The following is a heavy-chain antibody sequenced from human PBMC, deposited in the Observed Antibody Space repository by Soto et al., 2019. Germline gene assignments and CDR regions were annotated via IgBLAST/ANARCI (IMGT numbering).Heavy chain of an antibody. V-gene: IGHV1-46*01. J-gene: IGHJ4*02. CDR3: ARDQTYYDILTGYYPQYYFDY. CDR2: INPSGGST. CDR1: GYTFTSYY. Sequence: ASVKVSCKASGYTFTSYYMHWVRQAPGQGLEWMGIINPSGGSTSYAQKFQGRVTMTRDMSTSTAYMELSSLRSEDTAVYYCARDQTYYDILTGYYPQYYFDYWGQGTLVTVSS. D-gene: IGHD3-9*01.